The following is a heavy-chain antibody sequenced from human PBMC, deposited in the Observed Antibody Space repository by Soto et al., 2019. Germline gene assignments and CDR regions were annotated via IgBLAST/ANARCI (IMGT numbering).Heavy chain of an antibody. J-gene: IGHJ5*02. CDR2: TYYRPKWYN. V-gene: IGHV6-1*01. Sequence: AASNKKKQSPSRGLEWLGRTYYRPKWYNDYAVSVKSRITINPDTSKNQFSLQLNSVTPEDTAVYYCAREMATITLWFDPWGQGTLVTVSS. D-gene: IGHD5-12*01. CDR1: AA. CDR3: AREMATITLWFDP.